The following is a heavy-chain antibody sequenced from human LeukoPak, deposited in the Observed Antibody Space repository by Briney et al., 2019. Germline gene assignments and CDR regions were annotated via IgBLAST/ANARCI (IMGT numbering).Heavy chain of an antibody. V-gene: IGHV3-33*01. J-gene: IGHJ3*02. CDR2: IWYDGSNK. Sequence: PGGSLRLSCAASGITFSSYGMHWVRQAPGKGLEWVAVIWYDGSNKYYADSVKGRFTISRDNSKNTLYLQMNSLRAEDTAVCYCARPYYDSSGYYYWGNAFDIWGQGTMVTVSS. CDR1: GITFSSYG. D-gene: IGHD3-22*01. CDR3: ARPYYDSSGYYYWGNAFDI.